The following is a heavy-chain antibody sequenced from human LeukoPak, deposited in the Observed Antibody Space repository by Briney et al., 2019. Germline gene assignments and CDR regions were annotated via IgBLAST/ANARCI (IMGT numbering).Heavy chain of an antibody. Sequence: PGGSLRLSCTDSGFTFSSYWTDWVRQAPGKGLVWVSRIKSDGSSTTYADSVKGRFTIARDNAKNTLYLQMNSLRPEDTAVYYCTREHSGSLTIDYWGQGTLVTVSS. CDR3: TREHSGSLTIDY. D-gene: IGHD1-26*01. V-gene: IGHV3-74*01. CDR1: GFTFSSYW. J-gene: IGHJ4*02. CDR2: IKSDGSST.